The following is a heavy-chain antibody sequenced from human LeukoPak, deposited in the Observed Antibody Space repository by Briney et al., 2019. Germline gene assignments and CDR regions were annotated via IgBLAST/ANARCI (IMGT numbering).Heavy chain of an antibody. D-gene: IGHD3-22*01. CDR1: GGSISSYY. Sequence: PSETLSLTCTVSGGSISSYYWSWIRQPPGKGLEWIGYIYYSGNSNYNPSLKSRVTISVDTSKNQFSLKLSSVTAADTAVYYCAGLGASGNGYLSWFDPWGQGTLVTVSS. CDR3: AGLGASGNGYLSWFDP. J-gene: IGHJ5*02. CDR2: IYYSGNS. V-gene: IGHV4-59*01.